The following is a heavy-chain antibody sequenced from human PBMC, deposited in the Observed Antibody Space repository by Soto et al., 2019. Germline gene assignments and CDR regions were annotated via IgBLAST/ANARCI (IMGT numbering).Heavy chain of an antibody. CDR3: ARGIVVPEDDAFDI. CDR1: GGSISSGGYY. D-gene: IGHD2-2*01. CDR2: IYYSGST. V-gene: IGHV4-31*03. Sequence: SEALSLTCTVSGGSISSGGYYWSWIRQHPGKGLEWIGYIYYSGSTYYNPSLKSRVTISVDTSKNQFSLKLSSVTAADTAVYYCARGIVVPEDDAFDIWGQGTMVTVSS. J-gene: IGHJ3*02.